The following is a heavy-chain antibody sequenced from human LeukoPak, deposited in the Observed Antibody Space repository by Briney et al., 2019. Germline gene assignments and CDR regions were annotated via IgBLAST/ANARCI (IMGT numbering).Heavy chain of an antibody. J-gene: IGHJ3*01. Sequence: GGSLRLSCAASGFTFSVAAMTWVRQAPGKGLVWVSLTGASGESTYYADSVKGRFTISRDNSKNTLSLQMNSLRVEDTAMYFCAKDIQLSTWGLGAMVTVSS. CDR3: AKDIQLST. V-gene: IGHV3-23*01. D-gene: IGHD5-24*01. CDR2: TGASGEST. CDR1: GFTFSVAA.